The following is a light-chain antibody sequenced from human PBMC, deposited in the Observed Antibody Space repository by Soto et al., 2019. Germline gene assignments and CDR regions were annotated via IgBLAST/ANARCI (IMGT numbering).Light chain of an antibody. CDR1: TSNIGNNY. J-gene: IGLJ3*02. Sequence: QLVLTQPPSASGTPGQRVTISCSGSTSNIGNNYVYWYQHLPGTAPKLLIYRNDQRPSGVPDRFSGSKSGTSASLAISGLRSEDEADYYCAAWDDSLSAWVFGGGTKLTVL. CDR2: RND. V-gene: IGLV1-47*01. CDR3: AAWDDSLSAWV.